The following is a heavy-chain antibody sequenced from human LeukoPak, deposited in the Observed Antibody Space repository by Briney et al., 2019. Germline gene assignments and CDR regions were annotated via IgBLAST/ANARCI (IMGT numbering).Heavy chain of an antibody. V-gene: IGHV4-59*08. CDR1: GGSINSYY. J-gene: IGHJ4*02. CDR3: ASTVVVTAPIDY. D-gene: IGHD2-21*02. CDR2: IYYSGST. Sequence: SSETLSLTCTVSGGSINSYYWSWIRQPPGKGLEWIGYIYYSGSTNYNPSLKSRVTISVDTSKNQFSLKLSSVTAADTAVYYCASTVVVTAPIDYWGQGTLVTVSS.